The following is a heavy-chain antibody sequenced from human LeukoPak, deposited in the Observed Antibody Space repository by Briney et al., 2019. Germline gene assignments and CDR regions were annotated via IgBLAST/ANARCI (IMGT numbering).Heavy chain of an antibody. CDR1: GYTFTGYY. J-gene: IGHJ4*01. V-gene: IGHV1-2*02. CDR3: ATQRGSYLWGTDFDY. CDR2: INPNSGDT. D-gene: IGHD3-16*01. Sequence: ASVKVSCKASGYTFTGYYMHWVRQAPGQGLEWMGWINPNSGDTKYAQKFQGRVTMTRDTSISTAYMELSRLTSDDTAVYYCATQRGSYLWGTDFDYWGHGTLVTVSS.